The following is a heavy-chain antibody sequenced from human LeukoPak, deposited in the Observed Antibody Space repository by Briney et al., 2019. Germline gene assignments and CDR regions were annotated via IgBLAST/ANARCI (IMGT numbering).Heavy chain of an antibody. Sequence: GGSLRLSCAASGFTFSNYYMSWVRQAPGKGLEWVSAISGSGGTTYYADSVKGRFTISRDNSKNTLFLQMNSLRAEDTAVYYCAKAGYCSGGSCYFAGQNWFDPWGQGTLVTVSS. CDR1: GFTFSNYY. CDR2: ISGSGGTT. V-gene: IGHV3-23*01. CDR3: AKAGYCSGGSCYFAGQNWFDP. D-gene: IGHD2-15*01. J-gene: IGHJ5*02.